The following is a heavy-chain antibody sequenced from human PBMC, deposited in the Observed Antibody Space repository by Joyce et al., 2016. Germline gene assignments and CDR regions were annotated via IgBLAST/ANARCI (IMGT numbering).Heavy chain of an antibody. CDR3: AKLQHDSSGYHQFLEV. J-gene: IGHJ1*01. CDR1: GFGLTYSG. Sequence: EVHLVESGGGLVQPGESLRLSCAASGFGLTYSGVGGVRRVPGKGLEWLAHISQDGRESQYVDYMRGRLTISRDNAKNSVDLYMETVSAEDTALYYCAKLQHDSSGYHQFLEVWGQGTLVTVSS. D-gene: IGHD3-22*01. V-gene: IGHV3-7*05. CDR2: ISQDGRES.